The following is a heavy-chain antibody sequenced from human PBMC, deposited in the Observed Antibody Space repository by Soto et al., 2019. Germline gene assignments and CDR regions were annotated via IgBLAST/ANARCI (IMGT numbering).Heavy chain of an antibody. V-gene: IGHV3-48*02. CDR1: GFTFTDYS. CDR3: ARDGRRGYDLDV. Sequence: EGQLVESGGGLVQPGGSLRLSCAVSGFTFTDYSLNWVRQAPGKGLEWVSYISASRRTIYYAGSVKGRFTVSRDNAKNSLYLQMNSLRDEDTAVYYCARDGRRGYDLDVWGQATTVTVSS. J-gene: IGHJ6*02. CDR2: ISASRRTI. D-gene: IGHD1-26*01.